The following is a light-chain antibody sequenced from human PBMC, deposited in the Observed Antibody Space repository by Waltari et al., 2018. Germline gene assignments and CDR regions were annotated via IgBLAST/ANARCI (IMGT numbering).Light chain of an antibody. Sequence: QSALTQPASVSGSPGQSITISCPGTSRDVSGYNYVSLYQQHPGKAPKLMIYDVSNRPSGVSNRFTGSKSGNTASLTISGLQTEDEADYYCSSYRRSSTSGGVFGTGTKVTVL. CDR2: DVS. CDR3: SSYRRSSTSGGV. V-gene: IGLV2-14*03. CDR1: SRDVSGYNY. J-gene: IGLJ1*01.